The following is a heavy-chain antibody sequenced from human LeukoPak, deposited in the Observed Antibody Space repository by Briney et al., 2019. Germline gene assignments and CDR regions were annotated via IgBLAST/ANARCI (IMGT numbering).Heavy chain of an antibody. V-gene: IGHV3-30*03. CDR1: GFSLRNYA. CDR2: ICYDTNNK. J-gene: IGHJ6*02. D-gene: IGHD3-16*01. Sequence: GSSLRLSCAASGFSLRNYAIHWVRQAPGKGLEWVAVICYDTNNKHYADSVKGRFTISRDNSKSALYLQMNSLRVEDTAVYYRARDRRYADYVWGGNSPFYFYGLDVWGQGTTVTVSS. CDR3: ARDRRYADYVWGGNSPFYFYGLDV.